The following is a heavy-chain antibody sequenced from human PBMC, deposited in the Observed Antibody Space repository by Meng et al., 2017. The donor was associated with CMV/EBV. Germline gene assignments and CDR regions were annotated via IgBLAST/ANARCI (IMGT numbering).Heavy chain of an antibody. Sequence: GSLRLSCTVSGGSISSSSYYCGWIRQPPGKGLEWIGSIYYSGSTYYNPSLKSRVTISVDTSKNQFSLKLSSVTAADTAVYYCARNIVVVPAATNWFAPWGQGTLVTVSS. D-gene: IGHD2-2*01. CDR3: ARNIVVVPAATNWFAP. J-gene: IGHJ5*02. CDR2: IYYSGST. V-gene: IGHV4-39*07. CDR1: GGSISSSSYY.